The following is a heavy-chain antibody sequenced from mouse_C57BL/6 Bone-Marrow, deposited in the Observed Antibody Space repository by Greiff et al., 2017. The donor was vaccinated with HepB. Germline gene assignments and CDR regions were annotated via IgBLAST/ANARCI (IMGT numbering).Heavy chain of an antibody. CDR1: GFTFSDYY. D-gene: IGHD1-1*01. CDR3: ARLLLRDWYFDV. CDR2: ISNGGGST. J-gene: IGHJ1*03. V-gene: IGHV5-12*01. Sequence: EVNVVESGGGLVQPGGSLKLSCAASGFTFSDYYMYWVRQTPEKRLEWVAYISNGGGSTYYPDTVKGRFTISRDNAKNTLYLQMSRLKSEDTAMYYCARLLLRDWYFDVWGTGTTVTVSS.